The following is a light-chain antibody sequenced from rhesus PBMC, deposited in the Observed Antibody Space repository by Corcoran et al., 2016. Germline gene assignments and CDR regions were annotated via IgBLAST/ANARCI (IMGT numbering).Light chain of an antibody. Sequence: DIVMTQSPDSLAVSLGERVTINCKSSQSLLYSSNNKNYLAWYQQRPGQAPKLLIYWASTRESGVPIRFSGSGSGTDFTLNITGLQAEDVAVYYCQQYYSSPYSFGQGTKVEIK. CDR1: QSLLYSSNNKNY. CDR3: QQYYSSPYS. CDR2: WAS. J-gene: IGKJ2*01. V-gene: IGKV4-1*01.